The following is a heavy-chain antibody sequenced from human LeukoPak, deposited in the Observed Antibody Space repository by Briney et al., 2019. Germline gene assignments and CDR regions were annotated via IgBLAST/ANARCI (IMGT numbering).Heavy chain of an antibody. CDR3: ARDRIGGEEY. D-gene: IGHD3-16*01. Sequence: PGGSLRLSCAASGFTFDDYAMHWVRQAPGKGLEWVSGISWNSGSIGYADSVKGRFTISRDNAKNSLYLQMDSLRAEDTAVYYCARDRIGGEEYWGQGTLVTVSS. CDR1: GFTFDDYA. V-gene: IGHV3-9*01. CDR2: ISWNSGSI. J-gene: IGHJ4*02.